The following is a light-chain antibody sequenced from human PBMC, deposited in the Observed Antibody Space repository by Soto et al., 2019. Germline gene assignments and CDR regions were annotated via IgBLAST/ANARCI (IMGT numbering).Light chain of an antibody. CDR2: KNN. V-gene: IGLV1-47*01. Sequence: QSVLTQPPSASGTPGQRVSISCSGSASNVGSTYVFWYQQVPRTAPTLLIYKNNQRPSGVSDRFSGSKSGTSASLAISGLRVDDEADYYCASWDNDLNGPIFGGGTKVTVL. CDR1: ASNVGSTY. J-gene: IGLJ2*01. CDR3: ASWDNDLNGPI.